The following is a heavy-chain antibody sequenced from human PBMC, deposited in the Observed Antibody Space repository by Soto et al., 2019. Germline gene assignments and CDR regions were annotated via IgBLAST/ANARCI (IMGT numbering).Heavy chain of an antibody. CDR2: LDSRAGTI. J-gene: IGHJ4*02. CDR3: ARGRGLSGSYYAFDY. D-gene: IGHD1-26*01. CDR1: GFTFSSYE. V-gene: IGHV3-48*03. Sequence: EVQLVESGGGLVQPGGSLRLSCAASGFTFSSYEMNWVRQAPGKGLEWVSYLDSRAGTIHYADSVKGRFTISRDNARNARYRQMNSLRVEDTAVYYCARGRGLSGSYYAFDYWGQGALVTVSS.